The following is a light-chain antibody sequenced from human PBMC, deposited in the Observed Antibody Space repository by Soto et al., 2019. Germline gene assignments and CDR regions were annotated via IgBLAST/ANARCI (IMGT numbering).Light chain of an antibody. V-gene: IGKV2-28*01. CDR2: LGS. CDR1: QSLLHSNGYNY. J-gene: IGKJ2*01. Sequence: DIVMAQSPLSLPVTPGEPASISCRSSQSLLHSNGYNYLDWYLQKPGQSPQLLISLGSNRASGVPDRFRGSGSGTDFTLNINRVEAEDVGVYYCMQSLQTPYTFGQGPKLEIK. CDR3: MQSLQTPYT.